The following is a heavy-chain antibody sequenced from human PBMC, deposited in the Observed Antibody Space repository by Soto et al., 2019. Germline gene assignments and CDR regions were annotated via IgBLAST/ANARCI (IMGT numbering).Heavy chain of an antibody. D-gene: IGHD1-7*01. J-gene: IGHJ5*02. CDR1: GGSFSGYY. CDR3: ARGLAGTTGLNWFDP. CDR2: INHSGST. V-gene: IGHV4-34*01. Sequence: PSETLSLTCAVYGGSFSGYYWSWIRQPPGKGLEWIGEINHSGSTNYNPSLKGRVTISVDTSKNQFSLKLSSVTAADTAVYYCARGLAGTTGLNWFDPWGQGTLVTVSS.